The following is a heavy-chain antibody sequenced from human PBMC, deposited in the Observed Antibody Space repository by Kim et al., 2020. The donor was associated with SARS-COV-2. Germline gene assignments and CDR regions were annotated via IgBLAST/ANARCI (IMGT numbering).Heavy chain of an antibody. J-gene: IGHJ6*02. Sequence: GGSLRLSCAASGFTVSSNYMSWVRQAPGKGLEWVSVIYSGGSTYYADSVKGRFTISRHNSKNTLYLQMNSLRAEDTAVYYCARDSLFGDPGGDYYYYVMDVWGQGTTVTVSS. CDR2: IYSGGST. CDR1: GFTVSSNY. D-gene: IGHD3-10*02. V-gene: IGHV3-53*04. CDR3: ARDSLFGDPGGDYYYYVMDV.